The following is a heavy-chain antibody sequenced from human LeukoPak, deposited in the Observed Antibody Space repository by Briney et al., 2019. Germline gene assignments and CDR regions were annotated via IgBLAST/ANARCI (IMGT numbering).Heavy chain of an antibody. D-gene: IGHD2-15*01. CDR1: GGSFSGYY. CDR3: ARGRGRGYCSGGSCQAHFDY. V-gene: IGHV4-34*01. J-gene: IGHJ4*02. CDR2: INHSGST. Sequence: PSETLSLTCAVYGGSFSGYYWSWIRQPPGKGLEWIGEINHSGSTNYNPSLKSRVTISVDTSKNQFSLKLSSVTAADTAVYYCARGRGRGYCSGGSCQAHFDYWGQGTLVTVSS.